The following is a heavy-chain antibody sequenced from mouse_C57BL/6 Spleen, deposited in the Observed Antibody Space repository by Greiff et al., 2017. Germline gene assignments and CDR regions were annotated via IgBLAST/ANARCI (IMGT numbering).Heavy chain of an antibody. D-gene: IGHD2-1*01. CDR1: GFSLTSYG. V-gene: IGHV2-9*01. CDR3: AKHAYGTYAMDY. Sequence: QVQLKQSGPGLVAPSQSLSITCTVSGFSLTSYGVDWVRQPPGQGLEWLGVIWGGGSTNYNSALMSRLSISKDNSKSQDFLKMNSLQTDNTAMYYWAKHAYGTYAMDYGGQGTSVTVSS. J-gene: IGHJ4*01. CDR2: IWGGGST.